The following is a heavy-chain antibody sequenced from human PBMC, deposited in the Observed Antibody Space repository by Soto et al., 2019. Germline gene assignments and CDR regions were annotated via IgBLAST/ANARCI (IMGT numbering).Heavy chain of an antibody. V-gene: IGHV3-23*01. CDR1: GFTFSSYA. CDR2: ISGSGGST. Sequence: PVGSLRLSCAASGFTFSSYAMNWVRQAPGKGLEWVSAISGSGGSTYYADSVKGRFTISRDNSKNTLYLQMNSLRAEDTAVYYCAKATAAAGTSSWFDPWGQGTLVTVSS. CDR3: AKATAAAGTSSWFDP. D-gene: IGHD6-13*01. J-gene: IGHJ5*02.